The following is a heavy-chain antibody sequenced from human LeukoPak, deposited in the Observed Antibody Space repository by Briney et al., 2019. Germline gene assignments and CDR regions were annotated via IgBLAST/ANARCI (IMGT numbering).Heavy chain of an antibody. CDR2: IYHSGST. Sequence: SETLSLTCTVSGYSISSGYYWGWIRQPPGKGPEWIGSIYHSGSTYYNPSLKSRVTISVDTSKNQFSLKLSSVTAADTAVYYCARSGGGSYLVFFPDYWGQGTLVTVSS. CDR3: ARSGGGSYLVFFPDY. CDR1: GYSISSGYY. V-gene: IGHV4-38-2*02. D-gene: IGHD1-26*01. J-gene: IGHJ4*02.